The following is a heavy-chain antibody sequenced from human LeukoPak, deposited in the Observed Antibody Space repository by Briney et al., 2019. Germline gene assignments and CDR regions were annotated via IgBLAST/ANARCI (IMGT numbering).Heavy chain of an antibody. J-gene: IGHJ4*02. Sequence: ASVKVSCKASGYTFTSYYMHWVRQAPGQGLEWMGIINPSGGSTSYAQKFQGRVTMTRDTSTSTVYMELSSLRSEETAVYYCARDGGISSSWYGWHYWGQGTLVTVSS. CDR2: INPSGGST. CDR1: GYTFTSYY. D-gene: IGHD6-13*01. CDR3: ARDGGISSSWYGWHY. V-gene: IGHV1-46*01.